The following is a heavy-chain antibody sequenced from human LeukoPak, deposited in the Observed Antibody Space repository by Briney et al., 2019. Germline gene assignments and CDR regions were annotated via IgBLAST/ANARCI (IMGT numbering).Heavy chain of an antibody. D-gene: IGHD2-2*01. Sequence: GGSLRLSCAASEFTFSNYWMRWVRQAPGKGLVWVSRISSDESSTTYADSVKGRFTISRDNAKNTLYLKMNTLRAEDTAIYFCARGGFTGTSCPYFDYWGQGTLVTVSS. CDR2: ISSDESST. J-gene: IGHJ4*02. CDR1: EFTFSNYW. CDR3: ARGGFTGTSCPYFDY. V-gene: IGHV3-74*01.